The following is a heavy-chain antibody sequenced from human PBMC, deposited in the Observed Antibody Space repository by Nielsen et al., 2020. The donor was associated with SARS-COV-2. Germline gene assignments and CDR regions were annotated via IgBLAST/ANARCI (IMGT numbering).Heavy chain of an antibody. J-gene: IGHJ6*03. V-gene: IGHV3-30*03. CDR1: GFTFSSYG. Sequence: GESLKISCAASGFTFSSYGMHWVRQAPGKGLEWVAVISYDGSNKYYADSVKGRFTISRDNSKNTLYLQMNSLRAEDTAVYYCARDTQDPDYYYYYMDVWGKGTTATVSS. D-gene: IGHD2-15*01. CDR3: ARDTQDPDYYYYYMDV. CDR2: ISYDGSNK.